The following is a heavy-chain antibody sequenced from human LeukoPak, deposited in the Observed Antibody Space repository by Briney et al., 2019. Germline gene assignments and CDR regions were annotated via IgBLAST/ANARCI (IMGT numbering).Heavy chain of an antibody. CDR3: AKDKVAVDHVDVFGH. D-gene: IGHD4-23*01. CDR1: GFTFNIYG. V-gene: IGHV3-30*18. J-gene: IGHJ4*02. Sequence: PGGSLRLSFAASGFTFNIYGMHWVRQAPGKGLEWVAVISYDGSTKYYADSVKGRFTISRGNSKNTLYLQMNSLRPEDTAVYYCAKDKVAVDHVDVFGHWGQGALVTVSS. CDR2: ISYDGSTK.